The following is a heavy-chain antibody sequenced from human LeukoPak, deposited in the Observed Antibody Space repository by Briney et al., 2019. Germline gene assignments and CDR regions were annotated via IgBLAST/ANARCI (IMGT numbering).Heavy chain of an antibody. CDR3: ARDHGGYYDSSGPFDY. V-gene: IGHV4-39*07. CDR1: GGSISSSSYY. D-gene: IGHD3-22*01. CDR2: IYYSGST. Sequence: SETLSLTCTVSGGSISSSSYYWGWIRQPPWKGLEWIGSIYYSGSTYYNPSLKSRVTISVDTSKNQFSLKLSSVTAADTAVYYCARDHGGYYDSSGPFDYWGQGTLVTVSS. J-gene: IGHJ4*02.